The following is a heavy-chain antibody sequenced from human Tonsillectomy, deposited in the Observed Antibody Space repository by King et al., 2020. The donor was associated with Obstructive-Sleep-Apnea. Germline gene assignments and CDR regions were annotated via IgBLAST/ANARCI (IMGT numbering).Heavy chain of an antibody. J-gene: IGHJ3*01. CDR2: IIPNSGTA. Sequence: QLVQSGAEVKRPGSSVKVSCKTPGGTLSNYGFSWVRQAPGHGLEWMGGIIPNSGTANYAQKFQGRLRMTADESTSTAYMGLSSLRSDDTAVYYCARAPLLPVDGENAFDVWGQGTLVTVSS. D-gene: IGHD4-17*01. CDR3: ARAPLLPVDGENAFDV. CDR1: GGTLSNYG. V-gene: IGHV1-69*01.